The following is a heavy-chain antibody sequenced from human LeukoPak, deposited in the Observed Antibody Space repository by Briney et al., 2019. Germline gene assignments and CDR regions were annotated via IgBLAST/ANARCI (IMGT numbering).Heavy chain of an antibody. Sequence: SETLSLTCAVYGGSFSGYYSSWIRQPPGKGLEWIGYIYYSGSTYYNPSLKSRVTISVDTSKNQFSLKLSSVTAADTAVYYCARVSGYSYYYYYYMDVWGKGTTVTVSS. CDR2: IYYSGST. V-gene: IGHV4-30-4*08. CDR3: ARVSGYSYYYYYYMDV. D-gene: IGHD3-3*01. J-gene: IGHJ6*03. CDR1: GGSFSGYY.